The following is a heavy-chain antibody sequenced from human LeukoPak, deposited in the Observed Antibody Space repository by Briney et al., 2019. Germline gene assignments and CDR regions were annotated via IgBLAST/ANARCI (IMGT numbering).Heavy chain of an antibody. Sequence: GGSLRLSCAASGFTFSSYSMNWVRQAPGKGLEWVSSISRSSSYIYYADSVKGRFTISRDNAKNSLYLQMNSLRAEDTAVYYCARDPARYYYDSSGPDAFDIWGQGTMVTVSS. CDR2: ISRSSSYI. J-gene: IGHJ3*02. V-gene: IGHV3-21*01. D-gene: IGHD3-22*01. CDR3: ARDPARYYYDSSGPDAFDI. CDR1: GFTFSSYS.